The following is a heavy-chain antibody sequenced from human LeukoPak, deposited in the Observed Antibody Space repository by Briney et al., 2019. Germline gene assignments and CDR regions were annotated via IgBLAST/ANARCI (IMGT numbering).Heavy chain of an antibody. CDR1: GGSISNYY. D-gene: IGHD3-9*01. V-gene: IGHV4-59*12. CDR3: ARVGLRYFDWSTGVFDY. J-gene: IGHJ4*02. Sequence: SETLSLTCTVSGGSISNYYWSWIRQPPGKGLEWIGYIYYSGTTNYNPSLKSRVTISVDTSKNQFSLKLSSVTAADTAVYYCARVGLRYFDWSTGVFDYWGQGTLVTVSS. CDR2: IYYSGTT.